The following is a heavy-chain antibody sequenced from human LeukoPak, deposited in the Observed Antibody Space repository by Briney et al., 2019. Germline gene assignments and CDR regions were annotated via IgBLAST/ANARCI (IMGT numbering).Heavy chain of an antibody. CDR1: GGSISSSSYY. Sequence: SETLSLTCTVSGGSISSSSYYWGWIRQPPGKGLEWIGRIYYSGSTYDNPSLKSRVTISVDTFNNQFSLKLSSVTAAHTAVYYCAANPRGSSHNWFDPWGQGTLVTVSS. CDR2: IYYSGST. D-gene: IGHD6-13*01. V-gene: IGHV4-39*01. J-gene: IGHJ5*02. CDR3: AANPRGSSHNWFDP.